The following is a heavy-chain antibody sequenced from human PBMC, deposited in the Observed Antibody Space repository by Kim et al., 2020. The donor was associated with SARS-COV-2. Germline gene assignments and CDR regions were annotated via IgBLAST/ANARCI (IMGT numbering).Heavy chain of an antibody. D-gene: IGHD1-7*01. V-gene: IGHV4-59*01. Sequence: NSNPARRSRVTISVDTSKNQFSLKLSSVTAADTAVYYCARVPWNYGWFDPWGQGTLVTVSS. CDR3: ARVPWNYGWFDP. J-gene: IGHJ5*02.